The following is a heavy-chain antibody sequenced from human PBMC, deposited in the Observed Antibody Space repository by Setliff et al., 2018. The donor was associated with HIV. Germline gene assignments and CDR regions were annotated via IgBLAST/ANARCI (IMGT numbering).Heavy chain of an antibody. CDR3: ARRVSGSYYPYFDY. J-gene: IGHJ4*02. CDR1: GFTFSVPA. CDR2: IRSKANRYTT. D-gene: IGHD1-26*01. Sequence: GGSLRLSCRASGFTFSVPAIHWVRQVPGVGLEWVGRIRSKANRYTTTYVASVKGRFTVSRDDSENMVYLQMNSLNIEDTAIYYCARRVSGSYYPYFDYWGQGTLVTVSS. V-gene: IGHV3-73*01.